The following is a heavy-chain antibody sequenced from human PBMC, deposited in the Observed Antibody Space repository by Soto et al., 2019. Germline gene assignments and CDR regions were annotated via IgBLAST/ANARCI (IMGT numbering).Heavy chain of an antibody. D-gene: IGHD6-25*01. J-gene: IGHJ6*03. CDR2: MNPNSGNT. V-gene: IGHV1-8*01. CDR1: GYTFTSYD. Sequence: GASVKVSCKASGYTFTSYDIHWVRQATGHGLEWMGWMNPNSGNTGYAQKFQGRVTMTRNTSISIAYMELSSLRSEDTAVYYCARGSANYYTYYYMDVWGKGTTVTVSS. CDR3: ARGSANYYTYYYMDV.